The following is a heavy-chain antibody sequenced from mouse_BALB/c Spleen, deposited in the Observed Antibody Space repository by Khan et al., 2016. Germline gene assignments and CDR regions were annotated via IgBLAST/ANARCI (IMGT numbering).Heavy chain of an antibody. CDR1: GYTFTKYG. Sequence: QIQLVQSGPELKKPGETVKISCKASGYTFTKYGVNWVKQAPGKDLKWMGWINTNTGEPTYAEEFKGRFAISLDSSASTASLQINNLKNEDTATYFCARGYGNGLCFAYWGQGTTLTVSS. CDR3: ARGYGNGLCFAY. J-gene: IGHJ2*01. CDR2: INTNTGEP. V-gene: IGHV9-3*02. D-gene: IGHD1-1*01.